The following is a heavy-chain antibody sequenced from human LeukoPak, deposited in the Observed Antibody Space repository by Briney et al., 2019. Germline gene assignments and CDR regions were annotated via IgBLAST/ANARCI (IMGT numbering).Heavy chain of an antibody. CDR3: ARDRVGQQLVGRNYYYYMDV. Sequence: SETLSLTCTVSDGSISSYYWSWIRQPPGKGLEWIGYIYYSGSTNYNPSLKSRVTISVDTSKNQFSLKLSSVTAADTAVYYCARDRVGQQLVGRNYYYYMDVWGKGTTVTISS. CDR2: IYYSGST. D-gene: IGHD6-13*01. V-gene: IGHV4-59*01. CDR1: DGSISSYY. J-gene: IGHJ6*03.